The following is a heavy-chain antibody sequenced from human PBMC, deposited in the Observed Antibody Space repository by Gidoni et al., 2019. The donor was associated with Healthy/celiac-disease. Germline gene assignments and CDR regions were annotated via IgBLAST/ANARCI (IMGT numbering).Heavy chain of an antibody. J-gene: IGHJ4*02. Sequence: TLSLTCTVSGGPISSGGYYWSWIRQHPGKGLEWIGYIYYSGSTYYNPSLKSRVTISVDTSKNQFSLKLSSVTAADTAVYYCARGGLQVGPYYFDYWGQGTLVTVSS. CDR2: IYYSGST. CDR3: ARGGLQVGPYYFDY. D-gene: IGHD4-4*01. V-gene: IGHV4-31*03. CDR1: GGPISSGGYY.